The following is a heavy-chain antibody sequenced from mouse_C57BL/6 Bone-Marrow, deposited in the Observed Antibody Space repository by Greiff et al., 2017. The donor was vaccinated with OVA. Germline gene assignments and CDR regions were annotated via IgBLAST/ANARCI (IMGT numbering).Heavy chain of an antibody. CDR1: GYTFTSYW. CDR2: IYPGSGST. J-gene: IGHJ4*01. D-gene: IGHD2-10*01. V-gene: IGHV1-55*01. CDR3: ADSYSPHAMDY. Sequence: QVQLQQSGAELVKPGASVKMSCKASGYTFTSYWITWVKQRPGQGLEWIGDIYPGSGSTNYNEKFKSKATLTVDTSSSTAYMQLSSLTSEDSAVYYCADSYSPHAMDYWGQGTSVTVSS.